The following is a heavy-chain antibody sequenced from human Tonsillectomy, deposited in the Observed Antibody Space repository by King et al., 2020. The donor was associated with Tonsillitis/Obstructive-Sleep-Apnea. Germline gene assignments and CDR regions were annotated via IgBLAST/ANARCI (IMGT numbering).Heavy chain of an antibody. D-gene: IGHD6-19*01. CDR2: IFYSGST. Sequence: QLQESGPGLVKPSETLSLTCTVSGGSISSYYWSWIRQPPGKGLEWIGYIFYSGSTNYNPSLKSRVTISVEKSKNQFSLKLSSVTAADTAVYYCACLGYISGWYSFDYWGQGTLVTVSS. CDR3: ACLGYISGWYSFDY. V-gene: IGHV4-59*08. CDR1: GGSISSYY. J-gene: IGHJ4*02.